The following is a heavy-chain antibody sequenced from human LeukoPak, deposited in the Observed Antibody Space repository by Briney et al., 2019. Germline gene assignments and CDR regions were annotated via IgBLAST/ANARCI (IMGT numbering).Heavy chain of an antibody. CDR3: AKDLEGGYSGYFDY. Sequence: GGSLRLSCAASGFIFSSYAMSWDRQAPGKGLEWVSAISGSGGSTYYADSVKGRFTISRDNSKNTLYLQMNSLRAEDTAVYYCAKDLEGGYSGYFDYWGQGTLVTVSS. V-gene: IGHV3-23*01. CDR2: ISGSGGST. J-gene: IGHJ4*02. CDR1: GFIFSSYA. D-gene: IGHD5-12*01.